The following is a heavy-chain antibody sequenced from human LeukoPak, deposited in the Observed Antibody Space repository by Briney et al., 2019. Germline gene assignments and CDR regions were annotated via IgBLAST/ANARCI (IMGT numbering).Heavy chain of an antibody. CDR2: TRNKANSYTT. D-gene: IGHD1-26*01. CDR1: GFTFSDHY. J-gene: IGHJ4*02. CDR3: ARASMRGSLYYFDY. V-gene: IGHV3-72*01. Sequence: PGGSLRLSCAASGFTFSDHYMDWVRQAPGKGLEWVGRTRNKANSYTTEYAASVKGRFTISRDYSKNSLYLQMNSLKTEDTAVYYYARASMRGSLYYFDYSGQGTLVTVSP.